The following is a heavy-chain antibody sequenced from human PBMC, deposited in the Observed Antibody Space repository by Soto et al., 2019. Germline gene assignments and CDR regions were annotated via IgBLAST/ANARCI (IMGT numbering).Heavy chain of an antibody. D-gene: IGHD2-8*02. CDR3: ARALFILDGMDV. CDR2: IYYSGST. V-gene: IGHV4-31*03. Sequence: SETLSLTCTVSGGSISSGGYYWSWIRQHPGKGLEWIGYIYYSGSTYYNPYLKSRVTISVDTSKNQFSLKLSSVTAADTAVYYCARALFILDGMDVWGQGTTVTVSS. CDR1: GGSISSGGYY. J-gene: IGHJ6*02.